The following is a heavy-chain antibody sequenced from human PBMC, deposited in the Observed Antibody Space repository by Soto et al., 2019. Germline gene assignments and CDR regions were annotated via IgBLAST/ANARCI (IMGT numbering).Heavy chain of an antibody. CDR2: INHSGIT. Sequence: QLQLQESGSGLVKPSQTLSLTCAVSGGSISSGGYSWSWIPQPPGKGLEGIGYINHSGITYYNPSLKIRVTISVDRSKNQFSLKLSSVTAADTAVYYCARVERGSPDYWGQGTLVTVSS. J-gene: IGHJ4*02. V-gene: IGHV4-30-2*01. CDR3: ARVERGSPDY. CDR1: GGSISSGGYS.